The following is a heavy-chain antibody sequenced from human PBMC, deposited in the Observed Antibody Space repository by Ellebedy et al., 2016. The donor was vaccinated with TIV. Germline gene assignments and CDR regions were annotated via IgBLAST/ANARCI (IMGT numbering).Heavy chain of an antibody. Sequence: GESLKISCAASGFTFSNFWIHWVRQSPGKGPVWVSRIIGDGTVTYYADSVKGRFTVSRDNAKNTVYLQMNSLRAEDTAVYYCIRDFRDFDYWGQGALVTVSS. J-gene: IGHJ4*02. CDR1: GFTFSNFW. CDR3: IRDFRDFDY. V-gene: IGHV3-74*01. CDR2: IIGDGTVT.